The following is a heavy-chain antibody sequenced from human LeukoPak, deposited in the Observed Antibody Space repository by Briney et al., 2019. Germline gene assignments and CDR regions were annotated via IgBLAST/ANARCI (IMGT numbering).Heavy chain of an antibody. CDR2: ISGSGTST. CDR1: GFTFSSYV. V-gene: IGHV3-23*01. CDR3: AKKSLGYFDY. D-gene: IGHD7-27*01. Sequence: GGSLRLSCAASGFTFSSYVMSWVRQAPGKALEWDSSISGSGTSTYYADSVKGRFTISRDNSKNTLYLQMNSLRAEDTAVYYCAKKSLGYFDYWGQGTLVTVSS. J-gene: IGHJ4*02.